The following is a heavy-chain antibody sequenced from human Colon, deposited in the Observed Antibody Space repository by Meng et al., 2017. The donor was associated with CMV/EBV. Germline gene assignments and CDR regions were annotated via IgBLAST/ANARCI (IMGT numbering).Heavy chain of an antibody. V-gene: IGHV3-72*01. J-gene: IGHJ4*02. CDR1: FSDHY. CDR2: TRKKANRYIT. Sequence: FSDHYMDWVRQAPGEGLEWVGRTRKKANRYITEYAASMKGKISISRHDSKNSLFLQMNSLKTEDTAVYYCARGFTYNYDGSGYYYFDYWGQGTLVTVSS. CDR3: ARGFTYNYDGSGYYYFDY. D-gene: IGHD3-22*01.